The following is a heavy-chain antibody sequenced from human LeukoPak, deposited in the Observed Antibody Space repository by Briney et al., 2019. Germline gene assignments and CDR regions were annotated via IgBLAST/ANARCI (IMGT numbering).Heavy chain of an antibody. D-gene: IGHD6-13*01. CDR2: IYYSGNT. V-gene: IGHV4-39*01. CDR3: ARQGGGFSNDY. Sequence: SETLSLTCTVSGGSISRSSYYWGWIRQPPGKGLEWIGSIYYSGNTYYSPSLKSRVTISVDMSTNQFSLRLSSVTAADMAVYYCARQGGGFSNDYWGQGTLVTVSS. CDR1: GGSISRSSYY. J-gene: IGHJ4*02.